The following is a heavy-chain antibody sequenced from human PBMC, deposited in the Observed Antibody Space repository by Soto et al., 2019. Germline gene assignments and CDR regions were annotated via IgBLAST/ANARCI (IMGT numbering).Heavy chain of an antibody. CDR2: IFYLGSS. CDR1: GDSIISSDFY. J-gene: IGHJ5*02. V-gene: IGHV4-39*01. CDR3: ARHSLALRKNNWFDP. Sequence: SETLSLTCTVSGDSIISSDFYWGWCRQPPGKGLEWIGSIFYLGSSYYNPSLKSRVTMSVDTSKNQFSLRLRSVTAADTALYFCARHSLALRKNNWFDPWGQGIMVTVSS. D-gene: IGHD3-3*02.